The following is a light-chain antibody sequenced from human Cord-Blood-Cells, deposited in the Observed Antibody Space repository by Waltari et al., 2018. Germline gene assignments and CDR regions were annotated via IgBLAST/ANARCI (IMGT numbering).Light chain of an antibody. CDR2: EVS. V-gene: IGLV2-8*01. CDR3: SAYAGSNNYV. Sequence: QAALTQPPSASGSPGQSVTIPCTATRTDDGGYKYVSWSHQHPGKAPKLMINEVSKRPSGVPDRFSGSKSGNTASLTVSGLQAEDEADYYCSAYAGSNNYVVGTGTKVTVL. J-gene: IGLJ1*01. CDR1: RTDDGGYKY.